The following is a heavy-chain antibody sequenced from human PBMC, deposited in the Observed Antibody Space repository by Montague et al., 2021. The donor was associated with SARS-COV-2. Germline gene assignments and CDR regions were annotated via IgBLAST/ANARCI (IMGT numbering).Heavy chain of an antibody. V-gene: IGHV4-39*07. J-gene: IGHJ5*02. CDR1: GGSISSSSYH. Sequence: SETLSLTCTVSGGSISSSSYHWGWIRQPPGKGLEWIGSIFSSGSTYYNASLKSRVTISIDTSKNQLSLRLTSITAADTAVYFCARGGADFGFYGWLDPWGQGTLVTVSA. CDR2: IFSSGST. CDR3: ARGGADFGFYGWLDP. D-gene: IGHD4-17*01.